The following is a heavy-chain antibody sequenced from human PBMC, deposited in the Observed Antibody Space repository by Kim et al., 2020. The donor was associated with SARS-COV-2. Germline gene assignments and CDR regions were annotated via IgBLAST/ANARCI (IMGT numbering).Heavy chain of an antibody. CDR3: ARVPPKMAVAGKSFDY. D-gene: IGHD6-19*01. Sequence: ASVKVSCKASGYTFNIYAMNWVRQAPGQGLEWMGWINTNTGNPTYAQGFTGRFVFSLDASVSTAYLQISSLKAEDTARYYCARVPPKMAVAGKSFDYWGQGTLVTVSS. CDR1: GYTFNIYA. CDR2: INTNTGNP. V-gene: IGHV7-4-1*02. J-gene: IGHJ4*02.